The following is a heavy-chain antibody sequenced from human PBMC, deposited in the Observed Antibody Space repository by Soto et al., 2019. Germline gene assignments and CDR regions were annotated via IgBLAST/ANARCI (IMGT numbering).Heavy chain of an antibody. D-gene: IGHD3-9*01. CDR2: ITFRGVT. J-gene: IGHJ5*02. V-gene: IGHV4-34*01. CDR1: GDSLSGYA. CDR3: ARKLEASIRHVEWFSYKWFDP. Sequence: TLSLTCDVHGDSLSGYAWSWIRQPPGKGLEWIGEITFRGVTNYHPSLKSRLSMSVDTSKNRISLNVSSVTAADTAFYFCARKLEASIRHVEWFSYKWFDPWGPGTLVTVSS.